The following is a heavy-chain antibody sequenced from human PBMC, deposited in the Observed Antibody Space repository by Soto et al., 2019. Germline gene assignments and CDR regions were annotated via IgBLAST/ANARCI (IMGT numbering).Heavy chain of an antibody. D-gene: IGHD6-13*01. Sequence: SETLSLTCAVSSGSISSSNWWSWVRQPPGKGLEWIGEIYHSGSTNYNPSLKSRVTISVDKSKNQFSLKLSSVTAADTAVYYCARAGSSSWYVDYWGQGTLVTVSS. CDR3: ARAGSSSWYVDY. CDR1: SGSISSSNW. CDR2: IYHSGST. J-gene: IGHJ4*02. V-gene: IGHV4-4*02.